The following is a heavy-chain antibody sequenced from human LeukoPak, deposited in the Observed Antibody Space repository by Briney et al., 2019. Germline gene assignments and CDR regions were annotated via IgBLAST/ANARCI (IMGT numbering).Heavy chain of an antibody. CDR1: GGSISSGGYY. CDR2: IYYSGST. CDR3: ARDRGVDTAGATTTEEYAFDI. J-gene: IGHJ3*02. V-gene: IGHV4-31*03. D-gene: IGHD5-18*01. Sequence: PSETLSLTCTVSGGSISSGGYYWSWIRQHPGKGLEWIGYIYYSGSTYYNPSLKSRVTISVDTSKNQFSLKLSSVTAADTAVYYCARDRGVDTAGATTTEEYAFDIWGQGTMVTVSS.